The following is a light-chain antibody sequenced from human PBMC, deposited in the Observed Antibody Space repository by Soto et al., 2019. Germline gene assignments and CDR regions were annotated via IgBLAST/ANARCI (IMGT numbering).Light chain of an antibody. CDR1: QSISSW. J-gene: IGKJ1*01. V-gene: IGKV1-5*03. Sequence: DIQMTQSPSTLSVSVGDRVTITCRASQSISSWLAWYQQKPGKAPKLLIYNASSLDTGVPSRFSGSGSGTEFTLTIRSLQPDDFVIYYCQQYNSYWTFGQGTKVEIK. CDR3: QQYNSYWT. CDR2: NAS.